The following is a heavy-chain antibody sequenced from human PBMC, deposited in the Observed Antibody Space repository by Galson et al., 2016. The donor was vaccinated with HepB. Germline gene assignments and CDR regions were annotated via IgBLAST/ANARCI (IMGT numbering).Heavy chain of an antibody. CDR1: GFTFSSHG. CDR3: AKELYYRGYHRFDP. J-gene: IGHJ5*02. D-gene: IGHD5-12*01. V-gene: IGHV3-30*18. CDR2: ISYDGSNE. Sequence: SLRLSCAASGFTFSSHGMHWVRQAPGKGLEWLAVISYDGSNEYYADFVKGRFTISRDNSKNTLYLQMNSLRAEDTAVYYCAKELYYRGYHRFDPWGQGTLVTVSS.